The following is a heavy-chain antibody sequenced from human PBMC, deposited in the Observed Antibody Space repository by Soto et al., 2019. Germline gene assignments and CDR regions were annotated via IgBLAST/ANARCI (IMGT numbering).Heavy chain of an antibody. CDR3: ARLAYCGGDCYSGAFDI. Sequence: QVQLVQSGAEVKKPGASMKVSCKASGYIFPSYGISWMRQAPGQGLEWMGWISAYNGNTKYPQKLQGRVTMTTDTSTSTAYMELRSLRSDDTAVYYCARLAYCGGDCYSGAFDIWGQGTMVSVSS. J-gene: IGHJ3*02. D-gene: IGHD2-21*02. CDR1: GYIFPSYG. CDR2: ISAYNGNT. V-gene: IGHV1-18*01.